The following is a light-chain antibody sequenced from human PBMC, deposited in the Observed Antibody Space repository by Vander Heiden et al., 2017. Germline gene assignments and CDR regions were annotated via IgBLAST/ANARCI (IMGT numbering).Light chain of an antibody. Sequence: SGVPSRFSGSRSGTQFSLTISSLQPDDFATYYCQQTYATPLTFGQGTKVEIK. V-gene: IGKV1-39*01. J-gene: IGKJ1*01. CDR3: QQTYATPLT.